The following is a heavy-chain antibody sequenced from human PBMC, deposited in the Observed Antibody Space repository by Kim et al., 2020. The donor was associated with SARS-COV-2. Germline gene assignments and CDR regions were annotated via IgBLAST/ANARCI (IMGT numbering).Heavy chain of an antibody. J-gene: IGHJ4*02. CDR1: GFTFDSYA. Sequence: GGSLRLSCAASGFTFDSYAMSWVRQAPGKGLEWVSAIRGSGSSIKYADSVKGRFTISRDNSKNTVFLQMDNLRAEDTAVYYCAKDRIAVADGTPFSPHSLDYSGRGALVTVSS. D-gene: IGHD6-19*01. CDR2: IRGSGSSI. V-gene: IGHV3-23*01. CDR3: AKDRIAVADGTPFSPHSLDY.